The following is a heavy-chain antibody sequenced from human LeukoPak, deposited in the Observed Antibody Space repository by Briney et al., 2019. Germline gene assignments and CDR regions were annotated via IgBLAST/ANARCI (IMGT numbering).Heavy chain of an antibody. V-gene: IGHV3-30-3*01. CDR3: ARDPGYYYDSSGYYPYYFDY. CDR2: ISYDGSNK. D-gene: IGHD3-22*01. CDR1: GFTFSSYA. J-gene: IGHJ4*02. Sequence: GGSLSLSCAASGFTFSSYATPWLRQAPGKGLEWVAVISYDGSNKYYAVSVKSRFTISRDNSKNTLYLQMNSLRAEDTAVYYCARDPGYYYDSSGYYPYYFDYWGQGTLVTVSS.